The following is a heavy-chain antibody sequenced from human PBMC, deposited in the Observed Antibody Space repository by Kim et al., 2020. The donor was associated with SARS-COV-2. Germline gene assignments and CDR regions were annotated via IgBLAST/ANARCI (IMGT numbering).Heavy chain of an antibody. J-gene: IGHJ3*02. CDR1: GFTFSSYS. Sequence: GGSLRLSCAASGFTFSSYSMNWVRQAPGKGLEWVSSISSSSSYIYYADSVKGRFTISRDNAKNSLYLQMNSLRAEDTAVYYCARDSGATGAFDIWGQGTMVTVSS. CDR3: ARDSGATGAFDI. D-gene: IGHD1-26*01. CDR2: ISSSSSYI. V-gene: IGHV3-21*01.